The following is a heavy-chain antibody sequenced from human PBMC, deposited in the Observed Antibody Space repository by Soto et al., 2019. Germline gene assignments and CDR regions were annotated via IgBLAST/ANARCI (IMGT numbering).Heavy chain of an antibody. J-gene: IGHJ5*02. Sequence: QVQLVQSGAEVKKPGSSVKVSCKASGGTFSSYAISWVRQAPGQGLEWMGGIIPIFGTANYAQKFQGRVTITADESTRTAYMELSSRRSEDTAVYYCARGGYSYGFEYWFDPWGQGTLVTVSS. CDR2: IIPIFGTA. CDR3: ARGGYSYGFEYWFDP. V-gene: IGHV1-69*01. CDR1: GGTFSSYA. D-gene: IGHD5-18*01.